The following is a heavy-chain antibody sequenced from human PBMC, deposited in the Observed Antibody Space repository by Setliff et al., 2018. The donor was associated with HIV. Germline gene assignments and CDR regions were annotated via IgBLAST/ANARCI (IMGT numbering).Heavy chain of an antibody. J-gene: IGHJ3*02. CDR2: IYTSGST. Sequence: PSETLSLTCTVSGGSTDSGSYYWAWIRQPAGKGLEWIGRIYTSGSTNYNPSLKSRVTISLDTSKNQFSLKLSSVTAADTAVYHCARRNSGWYDAFDIWGQGTMVTVSS. D-gene: IGHD6-19*01. CDR3: ARRNSGWYDAFDI. CDR1: GGSTDSGSYY. V-gene: IGHV4-61*02.